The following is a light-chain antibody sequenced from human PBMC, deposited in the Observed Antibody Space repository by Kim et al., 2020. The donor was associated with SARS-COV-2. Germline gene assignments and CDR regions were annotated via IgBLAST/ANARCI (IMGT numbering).Light chain of an antibody. CDR3: QVWDSSDDHRVV. CDR1: SIGSKS. V-gene: IGLV3-21*04. CDR2: YDS. Sequence: SYELTQPPSVSVAPGKTARITCGGTSIGSKSVHWYQQKPGQAPVLVISYDSVRPSGIPERFSGSNSWNTATVTISRVEAGDEADYYCQVWDSSDDHRVVFGGGTQLTVL. J-gene: IGLJ2*01.